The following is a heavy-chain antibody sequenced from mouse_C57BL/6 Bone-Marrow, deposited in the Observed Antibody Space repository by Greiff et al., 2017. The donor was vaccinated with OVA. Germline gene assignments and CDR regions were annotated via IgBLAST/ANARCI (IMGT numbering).Heavy chain of an antibody. Sequence: LVESGAELARPGASVKLSCKASGYTFTSYGISWVKQRTGQGLEWIGEIYPRSGNTYYNEKFKGKATLTADKSSSTAYMELRSLTSEDSAVYFCARDGNYLYWYFDVWGTGTTVTVSS. V-gene: IGHV1-81*01. CDR2: IYPRSGNT. CDR3: ARDGNYLYWYFDV. CDR1: GYTFTSYG. J-gene: IGHJ1*03. D-gene: IGHD2-1*01.